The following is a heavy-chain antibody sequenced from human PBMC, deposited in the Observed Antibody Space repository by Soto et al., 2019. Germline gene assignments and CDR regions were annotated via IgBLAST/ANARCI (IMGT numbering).Heavy chain of an antibody. Sequence: SETLSLTGTVSGGSGTNSSYYWSWLLQPPGKGLEWIGYIYYSGSTNYNPSLKSRVTISVDTSKNQASLKLSSVTAADTAVYCCARVDTYYSDSSGYAFDYWGQGTLVTVSS. D-gene: IGHD3-22*01. CDR2: IYYSGST. CDR3: ARVDTYYSDSSGYAFDY. J-gene: IGHJ4*02. CDR1: GGSGTNSSYY. V-gene: IGHV4-61*01.